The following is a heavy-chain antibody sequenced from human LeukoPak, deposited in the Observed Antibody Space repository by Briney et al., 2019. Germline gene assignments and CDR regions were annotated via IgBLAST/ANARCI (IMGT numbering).Heavy chain of an antibody. Sequence: SETLPLTCAVSGVSISSPYWYSWVRPPPGKGLEWIGEIFRTGTTNYNPSLKSRVTISLDKSKNQFSLKLSSVTAADTAVYYCARHQAGANTFDYWGQGTLVTVSS. V-gene: IGHV4-4*02. CDR2: IFRTGTT. D-gene: IGHD1-26*01. CDR3: ARHQAGANTFDY. J-gene: IGHJ4*02. CDR1: GVSISSPYW.